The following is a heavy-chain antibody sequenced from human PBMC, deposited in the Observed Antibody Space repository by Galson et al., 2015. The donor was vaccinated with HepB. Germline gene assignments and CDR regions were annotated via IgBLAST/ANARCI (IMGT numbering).Heavy chain of an antibody. V-gene: IGHV3-23*01. D-gene: IGHD6-19*01. CDR2: ITPSGDNT. Sequence: SLRLSCAASGFTFSYYAMSWDRQAPGKGLEWISAITPSGDNTYSADSMKGRFTISRDNSRNTLFLQMNSLRAGDTAIYFCAKVFPEKTDGWYRQALYYFDSWGQGTRVTVSS. J-gene: IGHJ4*02. CDR3: AKVFPEKTDGWYRQALYYFDS. CDR1: GFTFSYYA.